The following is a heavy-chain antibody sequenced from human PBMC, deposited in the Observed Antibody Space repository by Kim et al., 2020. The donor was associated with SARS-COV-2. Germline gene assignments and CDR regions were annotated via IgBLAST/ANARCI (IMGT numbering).Heavy chain of an antibody. V-gene: IGHV3-7*01. Sequence: YYMDSLKGRLTISRDNAKNSLYIQMNSLRAEDTAVYYSARDLSGSSCFDYWGQGTLVTVSS. J-gene: IGHJ4*02. D-gene: IGHD2-15*01. CDR3: ARDLSGSSCFDY.